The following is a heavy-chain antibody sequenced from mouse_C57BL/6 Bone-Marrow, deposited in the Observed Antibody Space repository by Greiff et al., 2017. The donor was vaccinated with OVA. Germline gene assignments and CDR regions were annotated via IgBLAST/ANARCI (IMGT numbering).Heavy chain of an antibody. CDR1: GFTFSDYY. CDR2: ISNGGGST. J-gene: IGHJ2*01. V-gene: IGHV5-12*01. CDR3: ARGSRDYFDY. D-gene: IGHD1-1*01. Sequence: EVKLVESGGGLVQPGGSLKLSCAASGFTFSDYYMYWVRQTPEKRLEWVAYISNGGGSTYYPDTVKGRFTISRDNAKNTLYLQMSRLKSEDTAMYYCARGSRDYFDYWGQGTTLTVSS.